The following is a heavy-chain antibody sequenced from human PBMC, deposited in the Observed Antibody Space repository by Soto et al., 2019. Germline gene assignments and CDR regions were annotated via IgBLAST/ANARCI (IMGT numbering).Heavy chain of an antibody. V-gene: IGHV3-20*01. J-gene: IGHJ3*02. CDR3: ARGAGYSSGWGAFDI. CDR1: GFTLDDYG. Sequence: GGSLRLSCAASGFTLDDYGMSWVRQAPGKGLEWVSGINWNGGSTGYADSVKGRFTISRDNAKNSLYLQMNSLRAEDTALYHCARGAGYSSGWGAFDIWGQGTMVTVSS. D-gene: IGHD6-19*01. CDR2: INWNGGST.